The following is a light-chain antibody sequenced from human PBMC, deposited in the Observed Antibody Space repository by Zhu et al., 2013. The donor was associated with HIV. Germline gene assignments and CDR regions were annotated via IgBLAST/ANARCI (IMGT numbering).Light chain of an antibody. CDR3: RQSSDWPQT. CDR2: DAS. CDR1: QSVATS. Sequence: EIVLTQSPVILSLSPGERATLSCRASQSVATSLVWYQHKPGQAPRLLIFDASNRDTGIPARFTGSGSGTDFTLTISSLEPEDFAVYYCRQSSDWPQTFGQGTRVEIK. V-gene: IGKV3-11*01. J-gene: IGKJ1*01.